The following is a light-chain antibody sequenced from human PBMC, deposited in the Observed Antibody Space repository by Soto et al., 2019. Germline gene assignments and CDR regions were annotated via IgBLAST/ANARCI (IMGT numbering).Light chain of an antibody. CDR1: QDIRNY. Sequence: DFLLTDSHSSLSTHVGDRVTITCRASQDIRNYLNWYQQKPGKAPELLIYDASNLETGVPSRFSGSGSGTDFTFTISSLQPEDVATYYCQQYYNPPLTFGGGTKVDIK. CDR3: QQYYNPPLT. V-gene: IGKV1-33*01. J-gene: IGKJ4*01. CDR2: DAS.